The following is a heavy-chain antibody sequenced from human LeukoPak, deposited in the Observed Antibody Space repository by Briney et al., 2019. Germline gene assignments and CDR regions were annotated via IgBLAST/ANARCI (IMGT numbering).Heavy chain of an antibody. V-gene: IGHV4-39*01. CDR3: ARASGVTGRFDP. D-gene: IGHD5-18*01. J-gene: IGHJ5*02. Sequence: PSETLSLTCTVSGGSISSSSYYWGWIRQPPGTGLEWIGSIYYSGSTYYNPSLKSRVTISVDTSKNQFSLKLSSVTAADTAVYYCARASGVTGRFDPWGQGTLVTVSS. CDR1: GGSISSSSYY. CDR2: IYYSGST.